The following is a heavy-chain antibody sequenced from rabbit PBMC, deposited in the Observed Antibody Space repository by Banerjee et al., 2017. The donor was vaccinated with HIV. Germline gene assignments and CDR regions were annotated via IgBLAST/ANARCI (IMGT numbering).Heavy chain of an antibody. CDR3: ARRAARAGDDGFSTFNL. CDR2: IYGDSSGRT. V-gene: IGHV1S40*01. D-gene: IGHD2-1*01. CDR1: GFSFSSSYW. Sequence: QSLEESGGDLVKPGASLTVTCTASGFSFSSSYWICWVRQAPGKGLEWIACIYGDSSGRTYYASWAKGRFSISKTSSTTVTLQMTSLTAADTATYFCARRAARAGDDGFSTFNLWGPGTLVTVS. J-gene: IGHJ4*01.